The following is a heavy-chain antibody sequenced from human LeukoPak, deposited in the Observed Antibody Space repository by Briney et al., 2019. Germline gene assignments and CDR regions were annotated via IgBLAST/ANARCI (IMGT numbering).Heavy chain of an antibody. CDR3: ARNQRTFYYYVDV. CDR2: ISGSDSQT. Sequence: GGSRRLSCAASGFTFSTYSLTWGCGAPRLGLEWDSSISGSDSQTYYADSVKGRFTISRDNAKNSLCLQMSSLRAEDTAVYYCARNQRTFYYYVDVWGEGTTVTVSS. D-gene: IGHD2/OR15-2a*01. J-gene: IGHJ6*03. V-gene: IGHV3-21*01. CDR1: GFTFSTYS.